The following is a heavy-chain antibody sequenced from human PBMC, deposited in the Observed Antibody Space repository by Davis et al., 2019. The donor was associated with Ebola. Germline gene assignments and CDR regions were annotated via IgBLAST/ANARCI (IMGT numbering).Heavy chain of an antibody. CDR3: ARKGSYWYFDL. CDR2: INQDGSEK. J-gene: IGHJ2*01. Sequence: PGGSLRLSCAASGFTFSDHWMSWVRQVPGKGMEWVANINQDGSEKYYVDSVKGRFTISRDDPKKSLYLQMNSLRAEDTALYYCARKGSYWYFDLWGRGTLLTVSS. CDR1: GFTFSDHW. V-gene: IGHV3-7*03.